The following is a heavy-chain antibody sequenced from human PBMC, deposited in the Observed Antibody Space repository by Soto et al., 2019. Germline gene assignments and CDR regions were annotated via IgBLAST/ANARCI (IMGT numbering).Heavy chain of an antibody. CDR1: GGTFSNSA. J-gene: IGHJ4*02. V-gene: IGHV1-69*13. CDR3: ARPSGLLGQYSALVDY. Sequence: WASVKVSCKASGGTFSNSAIAWVRQAPGQGLEWLGMIIPIFTTTNYAQKFKDRLTISADGSTSTAYMELSGLKSEDTAVYFCARPSGLLGQYSALVDYWGQGTLVTVSS. D-gene: IGHD6-6*01. CDR2: IIPIFTTT.